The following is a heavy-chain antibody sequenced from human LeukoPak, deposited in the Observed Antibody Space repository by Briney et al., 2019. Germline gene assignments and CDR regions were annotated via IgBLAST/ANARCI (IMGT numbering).Heavy chain of an antibody. Sequence: SEALSLTCTVSGGSISSYYWSWIRQPPGKGLEWIGYIYYSGSTNYNPSLKSRVTISVDTSKNQFSLRLSSVTAADTAVYYCARHGTSWYGEGSDYFDYWGQGTLVTVSS. CDR2: IYYSGST. D-gene: IGHD2-2*01. V-gene: IGHV4-59*08. CDR1: GGSISSYY. CDR3: ARHGTSWYGEGSDYFDY. J-gene: IGHJ4*02.